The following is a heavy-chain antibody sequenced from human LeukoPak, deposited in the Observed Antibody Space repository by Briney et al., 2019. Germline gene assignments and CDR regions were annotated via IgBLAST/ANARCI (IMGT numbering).Heavy chain of an antibody. CDR1: GFTFSSYW. V-gene: IGHV3-7*01. CDR2: IKQDGSEK. J-gene: IGHJ6*03. D-gene: IGHD3-3*01. Sequence: GGSLRLSCAASGFTFSSYWMSWVRQAPGKGPEWVANIKQDGSEKYYVDSVKGRFTISRDNAKNSLYLQMNSLRAEDTAVYYCARDEISGSELRFLEWLSNYYYYMDVWGKGTTVTVSS. CDR3: ARDEISGSELRFLEWLSNYYYYMDV.